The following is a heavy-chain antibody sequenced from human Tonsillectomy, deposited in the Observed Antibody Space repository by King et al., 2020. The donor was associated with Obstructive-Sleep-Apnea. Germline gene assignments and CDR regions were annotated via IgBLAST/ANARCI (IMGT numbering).Heavy chain of an antibody. CDR2: IVVGSGNT. D-gene: IGHD4-17*01. Sequence: QLVESGPEVKKPGTSVKVSCKASGFTFTSSAIQWVRQARGQRLEWIGWIVVGSGNTNYAQKFQERVTITRDMSASTAYMELSSLRSEDTAVYYCAAAEDDYGSYGMDVWGQGTTVTVSS. CDR1: GFTFTSSA. V-gene: IGHV1-58*02. J-gene: IGHJ6*02. CDR3: AAAEDDYGSYGMDV.